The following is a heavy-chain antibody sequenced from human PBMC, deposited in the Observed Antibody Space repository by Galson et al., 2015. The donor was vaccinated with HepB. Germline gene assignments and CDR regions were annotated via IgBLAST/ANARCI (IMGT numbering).Heavy chain of an antibody. Sequence: SVKVSCKASGYTFTGYYMHWVRQAPGQGLEWMGWINPNSGGTNYAQKFQGWVTMTRDTSISTAYMELSRLRSDDTAVYYCARGMGPPTVTTYTYYGMDVWGQGTTVTVSS. V-gene: IGHV1-2*04. CDR3: ARGMGPPTVTTYTYYGMDV. CDR2: INPNSGGT. D-gene: IGHD4-17*01. J-gene: IGHJ6*02. CDR1: GYTFTGYY.